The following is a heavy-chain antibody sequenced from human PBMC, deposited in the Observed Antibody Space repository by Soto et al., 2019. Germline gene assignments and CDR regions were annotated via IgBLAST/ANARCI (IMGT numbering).Heavy chain of an antibody. CDR2: IKGDASEE. J-gene: IGHJ4*02. V-gene: IGHV3-7*01. CDR3: STLRDY. Sequence: EVQLVESGGGLVQPGGSLRLSCAASGFTFRSHWMNWVRQTPGKGLERVATIKGDASEEKYVDSVRGRFTISRDNVKNSLFLQMDSLRAEDTAVYYCSTLRDYWGQGTLVIVSS. CDR1: GFTFRSHW.